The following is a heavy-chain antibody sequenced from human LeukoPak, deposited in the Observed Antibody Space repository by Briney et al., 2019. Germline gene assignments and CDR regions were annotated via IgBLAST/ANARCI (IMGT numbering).Heavy chain of an antibody. J-gene: IGHJ4*02. Sequence: SETLSLTCTVSGGSISSYYWSWVRQPPGKGLEWIGYIYYSGSTNYNPSLKSRVTISVDTSKNQFSLKLSSVTAADTAVYYCAGHYDSSGYYPYWGQGTLVTVSS. CDR1: GGSISSYY. CDR3: AGHYDSSGYYPY. CDR2: IYYSGST. V-gene: IGHV4-59*01. D-gene: IGHD3-22*01.